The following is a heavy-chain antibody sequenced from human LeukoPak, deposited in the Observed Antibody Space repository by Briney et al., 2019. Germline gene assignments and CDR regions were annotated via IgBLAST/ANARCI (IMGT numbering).Heavy chain of an antibody. CDR1: GFTFSSYS. Sequence: GGSLRLSCAASGFTFSSYSMNWVRQAPGKGLEWVSSISSSSSYIYYADSVKGRFTIYRDNAKNSLYLQMNSLRAEDTAVYYCARGGDYWEAAFDIWGQGTMVTVSS. CDR2: ISSSSSYI. CDR3: ARGGDYWEAAFDI. V-gene: IGHV3-21*01. D-gene: IGHD2-21*02. J-gene: IGHJ3*02.